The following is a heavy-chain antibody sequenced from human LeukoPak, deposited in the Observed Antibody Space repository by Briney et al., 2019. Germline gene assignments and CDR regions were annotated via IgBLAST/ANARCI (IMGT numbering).Heavy chain of an antibody. Sequence: GGSLRLSCAASGFTFSSYGMHWVRQAPGKGLEWVAFIRYDGSNKYYADSVKGRFTISRDNSKNTLYLQMNSLRAEDTAVYYCAKEDRITMVRGVIILFDYWGQGTLVTVSS. V-gene: IGHV3-30*02. CDR1: GFTFSSYG. CDR3: AKEDRITMVRGVIILFDY. J-gene: IGHJ4*02. D-gene: IGHD3-10*01. CDR2: IRYDGSNK.